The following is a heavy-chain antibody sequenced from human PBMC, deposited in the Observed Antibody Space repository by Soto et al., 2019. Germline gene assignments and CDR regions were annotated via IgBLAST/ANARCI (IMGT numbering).Heavy chain of an antibody. V-gene: IGHV4-39*01. CDR2: IYYSGST. Sequence: QLQLQESGPGLVKPSETLSLTCTVSGGSISSSSYYWGWIRQPPGKGLEWIGSIYYSGSTYYNPSLKSRVTLSVDTSKNQSSLKLSSVTAADTAVYYWARHAVNSSGFTDYWGQGTLVTVSS. CDR3: ARHAVNSSGFTDY. D-gene: IGHD6-19*01. J-gene: IGHJ4*02. CDR1: GGSISSSSYY.